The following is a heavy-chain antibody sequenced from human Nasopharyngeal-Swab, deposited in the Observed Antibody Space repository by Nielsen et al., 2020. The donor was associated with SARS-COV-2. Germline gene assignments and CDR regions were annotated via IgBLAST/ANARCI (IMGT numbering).Heavy chain of an antibody. CDR3: AREFSKDYSNYYYGMDV. CDR1: GFTFSSYW. Sequence: GESLKISCAASGFTFSSYWMHWVRQAPGKGLVWVSRINSDGSSTSYADSVKGRFTISRDNAKTTLYLQMNSLRAEDTAVYYCAREFSKDYSNYYYGMDVWGQGTTVTVSS. CDR2: INSDGSST. D-gene: IGHD4-11*01. J-gene: IGHJ6*02. V-gene: IGHV3-74*01.